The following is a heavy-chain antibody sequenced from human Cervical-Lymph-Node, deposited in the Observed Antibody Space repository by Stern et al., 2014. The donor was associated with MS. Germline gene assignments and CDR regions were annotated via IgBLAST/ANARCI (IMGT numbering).Heavy chain of an antibody. CDR1: GFIFGGYA. CDR2: IGWNRSII. V-gene: IGHV3-9*01. D-gene: IGHD4-17*01. Sequence: EVQLVESGGSLVQPGRSLRLSCAASGFIFGGYALHWVRQAPGKGLEWVSTIGWNRSIIGYADAVKGRFTISRDNAKNSLYLQMDSLRAEDTAFYYCTKGGESTSDSWGQGTLVTVSS. CDR3: TKGGESTSDS. J-gene: IGHJ4*02.